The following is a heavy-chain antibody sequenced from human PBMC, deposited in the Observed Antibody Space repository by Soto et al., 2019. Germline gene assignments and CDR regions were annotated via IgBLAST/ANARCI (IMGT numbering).Heavy chain of an antibody. CDR2: ISNRGDT. Sequence: GGSPRLSCTASGFIVRITYVTWVRQAPGKGLEWVSVISNRGDTHYADSVRGRFSLSRDISDNTLHLQMNNLRVEDTAVYYCAREPRYCRGGSCSITGDAYDIWGQGTMVTFSS. J-gene: IGHJ3*02. CDR3: AREPRYCRGGSCSITGDAYDI. V-gene: IGHV3-66*01. D-gene: IGHD2-15*01. CDR1: GFIVRITY.